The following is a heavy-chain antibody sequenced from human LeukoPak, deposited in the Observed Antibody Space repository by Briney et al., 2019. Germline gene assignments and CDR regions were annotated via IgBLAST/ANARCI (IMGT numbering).Heavy chain of an antibody. J-gene: IGHJ4*02. CDR3: ARDQYDTWSRRGNFDS. Sequence: GGSLRLSCVASGFTFGKYWMSWVRQAPRKGLEWVANIKLDGSEKNYVDSVKGRFTISRDNTKNSLYLQMNSLRAEDTAVFYCARDQYDTWSRRGNFDSWGQGTLVIVSS. CDR2: IKLDGSEK. V-gene: IGHV3-7*03. CDR1: GFTFGKYW. D-gene: IGHD3-3*01.